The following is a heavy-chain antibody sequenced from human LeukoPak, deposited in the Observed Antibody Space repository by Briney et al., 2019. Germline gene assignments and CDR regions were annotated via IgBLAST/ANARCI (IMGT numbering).Heavy chain of an antibody. J-gene: IGHJ3*02. CDR3: AKVREYYYDTDDAFDI. CDR1: GFTFSSYA. CDR2: ISGSGGST. D-gene: IGHD3-22*01. Sequence: GGSLRLSCAASGFTFSSYAMSWVRQAPGKGLEWVAAISGSGGSTYYADSVKGRFTISRDNAKNSLYLQMNSLRAEDTALYYCAKVREYYYDTDDAFDIWGQGTMVTVSS. V-gene: IGHV3-23*01.